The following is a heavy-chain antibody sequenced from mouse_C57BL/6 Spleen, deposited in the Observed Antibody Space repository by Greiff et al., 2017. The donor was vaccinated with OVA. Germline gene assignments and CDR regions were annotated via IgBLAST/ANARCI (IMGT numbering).Heavy chain of an antibody. CDR1: GFTFSSYG. Sequence: EVKLMESGGDLVKPGGSLKLSCAASGFTFSSYGMSWVRQTPDQRLEWVATISSGGSCTYYPDSVKGRFTMYRDNAKNTLYLQMSSLKSEDTAVYYCARQEGLGRYVDVWGTGTTVTVAS. D-gene: IGHD4-1*01. J-gene: IGHJ1*03. V-gene: IGHV5-6*01. CDR3: ARQEGLGRYVDV. CDR2: ISSGGSCT.